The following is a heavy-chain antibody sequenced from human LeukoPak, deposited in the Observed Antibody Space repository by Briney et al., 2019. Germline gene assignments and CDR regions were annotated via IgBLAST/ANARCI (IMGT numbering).Heavy chain of an antibody. CDR2: INTHDGDT. Sequence: ASVKVSCKASGYTFASFGITWVRQAPGQGLEWMGWINTHDGDTNYAQKLQGRVTMTTDTSTSTAYMELRSLRSDDTAVYYCARDGYRLSGYFYYMDVWGKGTTVTVSS. J-gene: IGHJ6*03. CDR1: GYTFASFG. V-gene: IGHV1-18*01. CDR3: ARDGYRLSGYFYYMDV. D-gene: IGHD2-2*03.